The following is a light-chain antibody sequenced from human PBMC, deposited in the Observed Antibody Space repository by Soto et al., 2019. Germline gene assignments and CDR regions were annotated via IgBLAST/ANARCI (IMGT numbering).Light chain of an antibody. J-gene: IGLJ2*01. V-gene: IGLV2-14*03. CDR2: DVG. CDR1: TSDIGGYNY. Sequence: QSALTQPASVSGSPGQSITISCTGSTSDIGGYNYVSWYQQHPGKAPKLLIYDVGYRPSGISDRFSGSKSGTTASLTISGLHAEDEADYYCSSYGASSTLFGGGTKLTVL. CDR3: SSYGASSTL.